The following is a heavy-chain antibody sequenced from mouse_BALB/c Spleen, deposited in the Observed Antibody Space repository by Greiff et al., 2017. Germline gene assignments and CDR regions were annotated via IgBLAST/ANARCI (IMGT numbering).Heavy chain of an antibody. CDR3: ARGMDY. J-gene: IGHJ4*01. V-gene: IGHV7-3*02. Sequence: VVESGGGLVQPGGSLRLSCATSGFTFTDYYMSWVRQPPGKALEWLGFIRNKANGYTTEYSASVKGRFTISRDNSQSILYLQMNTLRAEDSATYYCARGMDYWGQGTSVTVSS. CDR1: GFTFTDYY. CDR2: IRNKANGYTT.